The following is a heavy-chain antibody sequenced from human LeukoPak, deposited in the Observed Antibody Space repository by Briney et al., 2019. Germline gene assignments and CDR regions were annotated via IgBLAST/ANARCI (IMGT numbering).Heavy chain of an antibody. CDR3: ARSNYYGSGSYYIRVGAFDI. CDR2: IGTAGEI. D-gene: IGHD3-10*01. V-gene: IGHV3-13*01. Sequence: GGSLRLSCAASGFTFSSYDIHWVRQATGKGLEWVSGIGTAGEIYYPGSVKGRFTISRENAKNSLYLQMNSLRAGDTAVYYCARSNYYGSGSYYIRVGAFDIWGQGTMVTVSS. CDR1: GFTFSSYD. J-gene: IGHJ3*02.